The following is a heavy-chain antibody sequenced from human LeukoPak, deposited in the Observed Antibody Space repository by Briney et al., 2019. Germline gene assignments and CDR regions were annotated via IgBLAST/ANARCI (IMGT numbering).Heavy chain of an antibody. D-gene: IGHD2-2*02. CDR2: ISYDGSNK. Sequence: PGGSLRLSCAASGFTFSSYAMHWVRQAPGKGLEWVAVISYDGSNKYYADSVKGRFTISRDNSKNTLYLQMNSLRAEDTAVYYCARGDYCSSTSCYRPSDYWGQGTLVTVYS. CDR1: GFTFSSYA. V-gene: IGHV3-30*01. CDR3: ARGDYCSSTSCYRPSDY. J-gene: IGHJ4*02.